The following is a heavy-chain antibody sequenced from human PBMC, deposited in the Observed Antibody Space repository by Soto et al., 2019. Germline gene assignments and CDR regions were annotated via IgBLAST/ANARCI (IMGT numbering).Heavy chain of an antibody. D-gene: IGHD6-6*01. CDR3: ARRGTQLGPGKWFDP. J-gene: IGHJ5*02. Sequence: SETLSLTCAVYGGSFSGYYWSWIRQPPGKGLEWIGEINHSGSTNYNPSLKSRVTISVDTSKNQFSLKLSSVTAADTAVYYCARRGTQLGPGKWFDPWGQGTLVTVSS. CDR2: INHSGST. V-gene: IGHV4-34*01. CDR1: GGSFSGYY.